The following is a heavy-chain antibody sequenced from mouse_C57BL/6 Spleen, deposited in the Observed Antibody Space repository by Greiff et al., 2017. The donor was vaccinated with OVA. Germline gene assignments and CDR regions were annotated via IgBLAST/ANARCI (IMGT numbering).Heavy chain of an antibody. V-gene: IGHV1-59*01. CDR3: ARIEDFDY. CDR1: GYTFTSYW. Sequence: QVQLQQPGAELVRPGTSVKLSCKASGYTFTSYWMHWVKQRPGQGLEWIGVIDPSDSYTNYNQKFKGKATLTVDTSSSTAYMQLSSLTSEDSAVYYCARIEDFDYWGQGTTLTVSS. CDR2: IDPSDSYT. J-gene: IGHJ2*01.